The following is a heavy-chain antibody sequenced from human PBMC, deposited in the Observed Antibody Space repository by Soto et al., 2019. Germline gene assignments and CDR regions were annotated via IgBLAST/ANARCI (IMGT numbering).Heavy chain of an antibody. CDR1: GYVFTVYY. V-gene: IGHV1-2*02. J-gene: IGHJ3*02. CDR2: INTKTGGT. Sequence: SVKVSCKATGYVFTVYYRQWVRQAPGQGVEWMGWINTKTGGTKYAQKFQGRVTMTRDTSINTAYMEVSRLRSDDTAVYYCATDKVAFDMWGQGTMVTVSS. D-gene: IGHD3-9*01. CDR3: ATDKVAFDM.